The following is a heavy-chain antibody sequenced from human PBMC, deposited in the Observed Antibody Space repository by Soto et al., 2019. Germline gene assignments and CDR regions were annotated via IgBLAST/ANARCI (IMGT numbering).Heavy chain of an antibody. CDR1: GFTFSTCS. CDR3: VRPESGAYCGGDCYLYSWFDP. Sequence: VESLRLSSGTSGFTFSTCSRHRFRQAPAKLLVLVAVISYDGSNKYYADSVKGRFTISRDNSKNTLYLQMNSLRAEDTAVYYCVRPESGAYCGGDCYLYSWFDPWGQGT. D-gene: IGHD2-21*02. CDR2: ISYDGSNK. V-gene: IGHV3-30*03. J-gene: IGHJ5*02.